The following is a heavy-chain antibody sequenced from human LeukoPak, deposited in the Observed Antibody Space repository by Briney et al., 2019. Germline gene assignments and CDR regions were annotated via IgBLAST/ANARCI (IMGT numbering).Heavy chain of an antibody. V-gene: IGHV3-9*01. CDR3: ARVTKGEWDGFDY. Sequence: GGSLRLSCAVSGFTFDDYAMHWVRQVPGKGLEWVSGINWNSDSIGYADSVKGRFTISRDNSKNTLYLQMNSLRAEDTAVYYCARVTKGEWDGFDYWGQGTLVTVSS. CDR2: INWNSDSI. CDR1: GFTFDDYA. J-gene: IGHJ4*02. D-gene: IGHD1-26*01.